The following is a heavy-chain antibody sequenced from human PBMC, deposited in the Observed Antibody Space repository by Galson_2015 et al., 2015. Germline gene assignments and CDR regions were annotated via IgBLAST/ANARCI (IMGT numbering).Heavy chain of an antibody. CDR1: GDSVSSHSAA. J-gene: IGHJ3*02. V-gene: IGHV6-1*01. CDR2: TYYRSKWYT. Sequence: CAISGDSVSSHSAAWNWIRQSPSRGLEWLGRTYYRSKWYTDYAVSVKSRISINPDTSKNDFSLQLNSVTPEDTAVYYCARDLVAVAETSDGFEIWGQGTMVTVSS. CDR3: ARDLVAVAETSDGFEI. D-gene: IGHD6-19*01.